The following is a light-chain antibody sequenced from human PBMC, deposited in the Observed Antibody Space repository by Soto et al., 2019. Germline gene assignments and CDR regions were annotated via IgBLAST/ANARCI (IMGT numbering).Light chain of an antibody. CDR2: AAS. Sequence: DIQMTQSPSSLSASVGDRVTITCRASQTISTYLNWYQQKPGKAPKLLIYAASTLQSGVPSRFSGSGSGTDFTLTINSLQPEDFATYYCQQSLVIPYTFGQGTKLEIQ. J-gene: IGKJ2*01. CDR1: QTISTY. V-gene: IGKV1-39*01. CDR3: QQSLVIPYT.